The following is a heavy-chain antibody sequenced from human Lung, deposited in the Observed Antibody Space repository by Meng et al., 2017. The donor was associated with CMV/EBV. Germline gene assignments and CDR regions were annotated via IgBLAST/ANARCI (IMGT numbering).Heavy chain of an antibody. CDR1: GYSFTSYW. CDR3: ARLRDHFPDH. J-gene: IGHJ4*02. Sequence: SCKGSGYSFTSYWIGWVRPMPGKGLEWMGIIYPGDSDARYSPSFQGQVTISADKSISTAYLQWISLKASDTAMYYCARLRDHFPDHLGQGPLVTVSS. CDR2: IYPGDSDA. V-gene: IGHV5-51*01. D-gene: IGHD3-3*02.